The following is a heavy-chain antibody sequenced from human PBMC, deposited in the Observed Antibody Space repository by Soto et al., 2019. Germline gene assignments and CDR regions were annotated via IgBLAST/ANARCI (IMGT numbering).Heavy chain of an antibody. V-gene: IGHV3-23*01. J-gene: IGHJ6*02. CDR1: GFTFSNYG. CDR2: ISGGGSNT. D-gene: IGHD6-19*01. CDR3: AGSRIVVCGMLGMDV. Sequence: EVQLLESGGGLVQPGGSLRLSCAASGFTFSNYGMNWVRQAPGKGLEWVSGISGGGSNTYYADSVKGRFTISRDNSRNTLSLQMNCLGAGDTAVYYCAGSRIVVCGMLGMDVWGHGTTVIVSS.